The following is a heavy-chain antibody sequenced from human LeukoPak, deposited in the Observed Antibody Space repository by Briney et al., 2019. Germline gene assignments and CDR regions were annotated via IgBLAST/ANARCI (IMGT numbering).Heavy chain of an antibody. Sequence: SETLSLTCAVYGGSFSGYYWSWIRQPPGKGLEWIGEINHSGSTNYNPSLKSRVTISVDTSKNQFSLKLSSVTAADTAVYYCASGYSRCYWGQGTLVTVSS. CDR1: GGSFSGYY. CDR3: ASGYSRCY. CDR2: INHSGST. J-gene: IGHJ4*02. D-gene: IGHD6-13*01. V-gene: IGHV4-34*01.